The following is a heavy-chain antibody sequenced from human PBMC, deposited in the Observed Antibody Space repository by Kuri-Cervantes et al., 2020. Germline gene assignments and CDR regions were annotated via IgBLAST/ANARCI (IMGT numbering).Heavy chain of an antibody. J-gene: IGHJ4*02. V-gene: IGHV3-30*02. Sequence: GESLKISCAASGFIFSDHFMLWVRQAPGKGLEWVAAIWYDGGKKYNEDSVRGRFTISRDNSKNKVYLQMNSLRADDTALYYCAKDVSTGIIDYWGQGTLVTVSS. CDR2: IWYDGGKK. CDR1: GFIFSDHF. CDR3: AKDVSTGIIDY. D-gene: IGHD5/OR15-5a*01.